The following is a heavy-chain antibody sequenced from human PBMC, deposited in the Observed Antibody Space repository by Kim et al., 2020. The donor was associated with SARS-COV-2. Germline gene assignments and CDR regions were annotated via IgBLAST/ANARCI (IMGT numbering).Heavy chain of an antibody. D-gene: IGHD3-22*01. J-gene: IGHJ4*02. Sequence: KYSQKFQGGVTITRDTSAGTAYMELSSLRSEDTAVYYCARDSTQGSGYYYWGQGTLVTVSS. V-gene: IGHV1-3*01. CDR3: ARDSTQGSGYYY.